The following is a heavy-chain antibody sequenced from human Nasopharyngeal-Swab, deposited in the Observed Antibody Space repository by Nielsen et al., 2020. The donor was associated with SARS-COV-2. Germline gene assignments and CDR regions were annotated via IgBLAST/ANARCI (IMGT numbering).Heavy chain of an antibody. CDR3: AKVVAAHYYYYGMDA. V-gene: IGHV3-9*01. Sequence: PGKGLEWVSGISWNSGSIGYADSVKGRFTISRDNAKNSLYLQMNSLRAEDTALYYCAKVVAAHYYYYGMDAWGQGTTVTVSS. J-gene: IGHJ6*02. D-gene: IGHD2-15*01. CDR2: ISWNSGSI.